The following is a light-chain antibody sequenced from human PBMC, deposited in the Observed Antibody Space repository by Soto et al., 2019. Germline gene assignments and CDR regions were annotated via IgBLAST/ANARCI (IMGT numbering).Light chain of an antibody. V-gene: IGLV2-14*02. Sequence: QSVLTQPASVSGSPGQSITISCSGTYNLVSWYQQHPGKAPKLMIFEVNKRPSGVSYRFSGSKSGNTASLTISALQAEDEADYYCSSYTSSSTWVFGGGTKVTVL. CDR2: EVN. CDR1: YNL. CDR3: SSYTSSSTWV. J-gene: IGLJ3*02.